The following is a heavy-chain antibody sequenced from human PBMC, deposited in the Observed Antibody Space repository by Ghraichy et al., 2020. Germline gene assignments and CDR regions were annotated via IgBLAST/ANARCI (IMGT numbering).Heavy chain of an antibody. D-gene: IGHD4-17*01. Sequence: SETLSLTCAISGDSVSSNSAAWNWIRQSLSRGLEWLGRTYYRSKWYNDYAVSVKSRITINPDTSKNQFSLQLNSVTPEDTAVYYCARDTVTTAIYYYYYGMDVWGQGTTVTVSS. J-gene: IGHJ6*02. V-gene: IGHV6-1*01. CDR1: GDSVSSNSAA. CDR3: ARDTVTTAIYYYYYGMDV. CDR2: TYYRSKWYN.